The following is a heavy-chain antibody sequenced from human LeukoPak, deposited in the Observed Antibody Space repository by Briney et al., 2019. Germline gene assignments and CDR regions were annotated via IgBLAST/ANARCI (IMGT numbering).Heavy chain of an antibody. CDR1: GFTFSSYA. CDR2: ISYDGSNK. CDR3: ARDIDYSAFDY. V-gene: IGHV3-30-3*01. Sequence: GRSLRLSCAASGFTFSSYAMHWVRQAPGKGLEWVAVISYDGSNKYYADSVKGRFTISRDNSKNTLYLQMNSLRAEDTAVYYCARDIDYSAFDYWGQGTLVTVSS. D-gene: IGHD2-15*01. J-gene: IGHJ4*02.